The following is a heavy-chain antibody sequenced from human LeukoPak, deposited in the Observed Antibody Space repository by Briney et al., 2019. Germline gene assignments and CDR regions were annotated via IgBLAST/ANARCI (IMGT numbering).Heavy chain of an antibody. CDR2: FDPEDGET. V-gene: IGHV1-24*01. CDR3: ATAQLWTGAFDI. Sequence: RASVNVSCMVSGYTLTELSMHWVRQAPGKGLEWMGGFDPEDGETIYAQKFQGRVTMTEDTSTDTAYMELSSLRSEDTAVYYCATAQLWTGAFDIWGQGTMVTVSS. CDR1: GYTLTELS. D-gene: IGHD3-16*01. J-gene: IGHJ3*02.